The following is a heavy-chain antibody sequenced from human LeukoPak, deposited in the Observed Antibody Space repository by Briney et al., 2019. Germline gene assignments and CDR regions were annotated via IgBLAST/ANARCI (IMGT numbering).Heavy chain of an antibody. CDR1: VFTFRSYR. Sequence: GGSLRLSCAASVFTFRSYRMHWVRQAPGKGLVWVSRIKSDGKTNYADSVKGRFTISRDNAKNTVSLQMNRLRAEDTGVYYCARAPSEIGGYYPEYFRHWGQGTLVTVSS. V-gene: IGHV3-74*01. D-gene: IGHD3-22*01. J-gene: IGHJ1*01. CDR2: IKSDGKT. CDR3: ARAPSEIGGYYPEYFRH.